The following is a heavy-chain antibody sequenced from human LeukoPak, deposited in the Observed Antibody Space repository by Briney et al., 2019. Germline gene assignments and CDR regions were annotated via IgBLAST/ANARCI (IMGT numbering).Heavy chain of an antibody. CDR3: ARDMVDYYWFDP. Sequence: ASVKVSCKASGYTFTGYYMHWVRQAPGQGLEWMGWINPNSGGTNYAQKFQGRVTMTRDTSISTAYMELSRLRSDDTAVYYCARDMVDYYWFDPWGQGTLVTVSS. V-gene: IGHV1-2*02. D-gene: IGHD3-10*01. CDR1: GYTFTGYY. J-gene: IGHJ5*02. CDR2: INPNSGGT.